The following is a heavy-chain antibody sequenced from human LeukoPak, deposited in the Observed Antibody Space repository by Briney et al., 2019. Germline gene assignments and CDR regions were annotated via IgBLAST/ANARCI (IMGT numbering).Heavy chain of an antibody. V-gene: IGHV3-23*01. D-gene: IGHD1-1*01. CDR2: ISGSGGST. J-gene: IGHJ3*02. CDR1: GFTFSSYA. Sequence: PGGSLRLSCAASGFTFSSYAMSWVRQAPGKGLEWVSAISGSGGSTYYADSVKGRFTISRDNSKNTLYLQMNSLRAEDTAVYYCAKDLNNWAAVRWEFNDAFDIWGQGTMVTVSS. CDR3: AKDLNNWAAVRWEFNDAFDI.